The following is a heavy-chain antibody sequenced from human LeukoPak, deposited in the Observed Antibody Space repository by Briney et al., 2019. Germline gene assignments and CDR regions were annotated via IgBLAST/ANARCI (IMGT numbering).Heavy chain of an antibody. J-gene: IGHJ4*02. CDR1: GGSISSSSYY. Sequence: SETLSLTCTVSGGSISSSSYYWGWIRQPPGKGLEWIGSIYYSGSTYYNPSLKSRVTISVDTSKNQFSLKLSSVTAADTAVYYCTRDLSLVYFDYWGQGTLVTVSS. D-gene: IGHD3-16*02. CDR2: IYYSGST. CDR3: TRDLSLVYFDY. V-gene: IGHV4-39*07.